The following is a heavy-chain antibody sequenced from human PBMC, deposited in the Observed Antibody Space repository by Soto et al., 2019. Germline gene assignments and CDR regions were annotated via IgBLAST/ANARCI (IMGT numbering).Heavy chain of an antibody. CDR3: ARESSSSCHDY. D-gene: IGHD6-13*01. V-gene: IGHV1-18*01. CDR1: GYTFTSYG. Sequence: QVQLVQSGAEVKKPGASVKVSCKASGYTFTSYGISWVRQAPGQGLEWMGWISAYNGNTNYAQKLQGRVTMTTDTPTSXAXXXXXSLXXDXTXVYYCARESSSSCHDYWGQGTLVTVSS. J-gene: IGHJ4*02. CDR2: ISAYNGNT.